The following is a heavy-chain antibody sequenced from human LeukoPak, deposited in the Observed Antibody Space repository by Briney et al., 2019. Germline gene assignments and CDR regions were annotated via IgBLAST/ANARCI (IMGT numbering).Heavy chain of an antibody. CDR3: ARALRGRYWYFDL. V-gene: IGHV4-59*01. J-gene: IGHJ2*01. CDR1: GGSISSYY. CDR2: IYYSGST. Sequence: TSATLSLTCPVAGGSISSYYWSWIRPPPGKGLEWIGYIYYSGSTNYNPSLKSRVTISVDTSKNQFSLKLSSVTAADTAVYYCARALRGRYWYFDLWGRGTLVTVSS.